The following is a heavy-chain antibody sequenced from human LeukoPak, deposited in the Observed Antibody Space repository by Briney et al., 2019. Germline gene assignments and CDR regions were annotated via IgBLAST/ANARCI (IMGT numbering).Heavy chain of an antibody. J-gene: IGHJ4*02. CDR2: IIPILGIA. CDR1: GGTFSSYA. D-gene: IGHD2-15*01. V-gene: IGHV1-69*10. Sequence: SVKVSCKASGGTFSSYAISWVRQAPGQGLEWMGGIIPILGIANYAQKFQGRVTITADKSTSTAYMELSSLRSEDTAAYYCARANCSGGSCYGGGIDYWGQGTLVTVSS. CDR3: ARANCSGGSCYGGGIDY.